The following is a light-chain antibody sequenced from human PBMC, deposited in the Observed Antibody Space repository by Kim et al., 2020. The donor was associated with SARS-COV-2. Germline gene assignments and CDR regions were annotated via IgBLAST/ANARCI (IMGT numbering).Light chain of an antibody. J-gene: IGLJ3*02. CDR3: SSFTDSTTWV. Sequence: QSITFSCTGTSDDVGGYKSVSYHQQHRGEPPIIMIYDVNSRPAGVSNRFCGSKSSNTASLTISGHQAEDEAHYYCSSFTDSTTWVFGGGTQLTVL. CDR2: DVN. CDR1: SDDVGGYKS. V-gene: IGLV2-14*03.